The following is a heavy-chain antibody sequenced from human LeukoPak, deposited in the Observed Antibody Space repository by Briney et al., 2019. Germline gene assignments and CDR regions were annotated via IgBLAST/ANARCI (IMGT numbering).Heavy chain of an antibody. CDR1: GGSFSGYY. CDR2: INHSGST. CDR3: ARGNLSGDYYYGMDV. J-gene: IGHJ6*02. Sequence: SETLSLTCAVYGGSFSGYYWSWIRQPPGKGLEWIGDINHSGSTNYNPSLKSRVTISVDTSKNQFSLKLSSVTAADTAVYYCARGNLSGDYYYGMDVWGQGTTVTVSS. V-gene: IGHV4-34*01. D-gene: IGHD1-26*01.